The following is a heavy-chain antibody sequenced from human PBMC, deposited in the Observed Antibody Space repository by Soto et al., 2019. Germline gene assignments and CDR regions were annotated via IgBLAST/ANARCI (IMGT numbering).Heavy chain of an antibody. D-gene: IGHD2-21*02. J-gene: IGHJ6*02. CDR3: AKGPGGNSEDYYYFGMDV. V-gene: IGHV3-23*01. CDR1: GFTFVMSA. Sequence: SLRLSCAPSGFTFVMSAMSWVRQAPGKGLDWVSTLSGSGGSTYYGDSVNGRFTISRDNPKNTLYLQMNGLRAEATAVYYCAKGPGGNSEDYYYFGMDVWGQGTTVPV. CDR2: LSGSGGST.